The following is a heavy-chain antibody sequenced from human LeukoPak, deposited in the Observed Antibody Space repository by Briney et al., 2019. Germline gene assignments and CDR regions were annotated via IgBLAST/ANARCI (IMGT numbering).Heavy chain of an antibody. CDR2: INHSGNT. D-gene: IGHD6-19*01. J-gene: IGHJ4*02. CDR1: GGSFSGYY. CDR3: ARSFLGGWYYFDY. V-gene: IGHV4-34*01. Sequence: SETLSLTCAVYGGSFSGYYWSWIRQPPGKGLEWIGEINHSGNTNYNPSLKSRVTMSVDTSKNQFSLKLSSVTAADTAVYYCARSFLGGWYYFDYWGQGTLVTVSS.